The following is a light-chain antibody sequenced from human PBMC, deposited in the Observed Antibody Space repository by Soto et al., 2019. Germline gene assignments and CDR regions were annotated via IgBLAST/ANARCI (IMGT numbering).Light chain of an antibody. V-gene: IGKV1-9*01. CDR1: QDLTGY. J-gene: IGKJ4*01. CDR2: ATS. CDR3: QQFKSYPLT. Sequence: DIQLTQSPSFLSASVGDRVTITCRSSQDLTGYLAWYQQEPGKAPKLLISATSTLQSGVPSRFSGSGSGTEMTLTISSLQHEDFATYYCQQFKSYPLTFGGGTQVDIK.